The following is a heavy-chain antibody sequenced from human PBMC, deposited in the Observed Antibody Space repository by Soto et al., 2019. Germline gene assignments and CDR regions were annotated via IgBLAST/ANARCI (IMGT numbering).Heavy chain of an antibody. D-gene: IGHD4-4*01. V-gene: IGHV3-11*06. CDR2: ISSSSSYT. J-gene: IGHJ4*02. CDR1: GFIFSDYY. CDR3: TTDRHYSLVDC. Sequence: PGGSLRLSCAASGFIFSDYYMSWIRQAPGKGLEWVSYISSSSSYTYYADSVKGRFTISRDNAKNSLYLQMNSLRAEDTAVYYCTTDRHYSLVDCWGQGTLVIVSS.